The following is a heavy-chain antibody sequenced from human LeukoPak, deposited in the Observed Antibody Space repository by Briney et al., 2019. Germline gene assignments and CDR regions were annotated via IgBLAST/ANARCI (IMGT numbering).Heavy chain of an antibody. Sequence: GGSLRLSCAASGFTFSNYWMTWVRQAPGKGLEWVANIKQDGSEKYYVDSVKGRFTISRDNAKNSLYLQMNSLRVEDTAVYYCAKDTVKVTTIRRVPHYMDVWGKGTTVTISS. CDR1: GFTFSNYW. CDR3: AKDTVKVTTIRRVPHYMDV. J-gene: IGHJ6*03. V-gene: IGHV3-7*01. D-gene: IGHD5-12*01. CDR2: IKQDGSEK.